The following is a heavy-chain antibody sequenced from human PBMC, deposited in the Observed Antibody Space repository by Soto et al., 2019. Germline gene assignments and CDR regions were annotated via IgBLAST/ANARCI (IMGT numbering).Heavy chain of an antibody. CDR1: AYTLINYY. J-gene: IGHJ4*02. CDR2: ISRSGDST. CDR3: VTEPPNTNRKPGFDY. D-gene: IGHD2-2*01. V-gene: IGHV1-46*01. Sequence: QVQLVQSGAEVKKPGASVKVSCKASAYTLINYYIHWVRQAPGQGLEWMGIISRSGDSTTYAQKFQSSVTVTRDTSTSTVYMELSGLRSKDTAVYYCVTEPPNTNRKPGFDYWGQGTLVTVSS.